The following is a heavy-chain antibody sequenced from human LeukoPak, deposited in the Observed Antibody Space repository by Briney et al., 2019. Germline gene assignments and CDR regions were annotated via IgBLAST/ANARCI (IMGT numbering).Heavy chain of an antibody. CDR2: IIPIFGTA. V-gene: IGHV1-69*13. CDR1: GGTFSSHA. D-gene: IGHD4-17*01. Sequence: VASVKVSCKASGGTFSSHAISWVRQAPGQGLEWMGGIIPIFGTANYAQKFQGRVTITADESTSTAYMELSSLRSEDTAVYYCARMDYGDATAFDYWGQGTLVTVSS. CDR3: ARMDYGDATAFDY. J-gene: IGHJ4*02.